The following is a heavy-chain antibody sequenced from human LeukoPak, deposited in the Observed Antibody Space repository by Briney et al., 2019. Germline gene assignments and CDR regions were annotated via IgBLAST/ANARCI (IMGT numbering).Heavy chain of an antibody. D-gene: IGHD3-10*01. CDR3: ARDVDGSGMFDY. Sequence: SETLSLTCTVSVGSISSYYWSWIRQPPGKGLEWIGYIYYSGSTNYNPSLKSRVTISVDTSKNQFSLKLSSVTAADTAVYYCARDVDGSGMFDYWGQGTLVTVSS. CDR2: IYYSGST. CDR1: VGSISSYY. J-gene: IGHJ4*02. V-gene: IGHV4-59*01.